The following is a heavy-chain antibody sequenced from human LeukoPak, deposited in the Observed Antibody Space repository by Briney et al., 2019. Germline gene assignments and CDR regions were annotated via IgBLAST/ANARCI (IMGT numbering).Heavy chain of an antibody. CDR1: GYSISSGYY. Sequence: SETLSLTCAVSGYSISSGYYWGWIRQPPEKGLEWIGSIYHSGSTYYNPSLKSRVTISVDTSKNQFSLKLSSVTAADTAVYYCARLFARNWFDPWGQGTLVTVSS. D-gene: IGHD3-16*01. J-gene: IGHJ5*02. CDR2: IYHSGST. CDR3: ARLFARNWFDP. V-gene: IGHV4-38-2*01.